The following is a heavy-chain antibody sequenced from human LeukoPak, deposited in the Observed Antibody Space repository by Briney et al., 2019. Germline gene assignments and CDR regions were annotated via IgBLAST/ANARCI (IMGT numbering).Heavy chain of an antibody. V-gene: IGHV7-4-1*02. CDR1: GYTFTGYY. Sequence: ASVKVSCKASGYTFTGYYMHWVRQAPGQGLEWMGWINTNTGNPTYAQGFTGRFVFSLDTSVSTAYLQISSLKAEDTAVYYCARVPITFSSSWYNYDYWGQGTLVTVSS. CDR2: INTNTGNP. CDR3: ARVPITFSSSWYNYDY. J-gene: IGHJ4*02. D-gene: IGHD6-13*01.